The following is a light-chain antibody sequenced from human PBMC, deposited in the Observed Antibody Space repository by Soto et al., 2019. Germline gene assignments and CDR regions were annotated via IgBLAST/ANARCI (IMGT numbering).Light chain of an antibody. J-gene: IGKJ5*01. Sequence: EILITQSPATLSVSPGERATVSCRASQSVSSNLAWYQQKPGQAPRLLIYDGSHRAAGIPSRFSGSGSGTEFTLTISSLQSEDFAVYYCQQYNNWPPITFGQGTRLAIK. CDR1: QSVSSN. CDR2: DGS. CDR3: QQYNNWPPIT. V-gene: IGKV3D-15*01.